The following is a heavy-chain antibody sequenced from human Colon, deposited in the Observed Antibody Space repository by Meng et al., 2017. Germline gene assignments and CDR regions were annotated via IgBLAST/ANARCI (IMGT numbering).Heavy chain of an antibody. Sequence: QVQIQQGGAGLLRPSEPLFLTCAVSGGSFSGFYWSWLRQPPGKGLEWIGEIDHFGISNYNSSLKGRLTMSVDTSKKQISLTLSSVTAADTAVYYCATGLRHGDWFDPWGPGTLVTVSS. CDR1: GGSFSGFY. D-gene: IGHD4-17*01. CDR2: IDHFGIS. V-gene: IGHV4-34*02. J-gene: IGHJ5*02. CDR3: ATGLRHGDWFDP.